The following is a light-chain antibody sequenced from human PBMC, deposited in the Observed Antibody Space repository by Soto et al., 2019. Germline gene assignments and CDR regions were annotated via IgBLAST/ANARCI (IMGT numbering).Light chain of an antibody. J-gene: IGKJ1*01. CDR1: QSVRSD. CDR2: GAS. CDR3: QQYSNWPQT. V-gene: IGKV3-15*01. Sequence: EIVMTQSPATLSMSPGERATLSCRASQSVRSDFAWYQQKPGQAPRLLIYGASNRANGIPARFSGSGSGTEFTLTISSLQSEDFAVYYCQQYSNWPQTFGQGTKVEIK.